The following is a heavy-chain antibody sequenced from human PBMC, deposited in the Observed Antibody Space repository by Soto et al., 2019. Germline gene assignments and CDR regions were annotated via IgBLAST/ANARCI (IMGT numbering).Heavy chain of an antibody. CDR1: GGSFSGYY. CDR2: INHSGST. V-gene: IGHV4-34*01. D-gene: IGHD3-10*01. Sequence: SETLSLTCAVYGGSFSGYYWSWIRQPPGKGLEWIGEINHSGSTNYNPSLKSRVTISVDTSKNQFSLKLSSVTAADTAVYYCARDRGVRGRFDYWGQGALVTVSS. J-gene: IGHJ4*02. CDR3: ARDRGVRGRFDY.